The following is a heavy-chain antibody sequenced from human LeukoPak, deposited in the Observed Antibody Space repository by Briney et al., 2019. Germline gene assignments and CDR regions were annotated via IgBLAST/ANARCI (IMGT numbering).Heavy chain of an antibody. CDR1: GFTFDDYA. CDR3: AKDIGVEMATIAGGIDY. D-gene: IGHD5-24*01. V-gene: IGHV3-43D*03. Sequence: GGSLRLSCAASGFTFDDYAMHWVRQAPGKGLEWVSLISWDGGSTYYADSVKGRFTISRDNSKNSLYLQMNSLRAEDTALYYCAKDIGVEMATIAGGIDYWGQGTLVTVSS. J-gene: IGHJ4*02. CDR2: ISWDGGST.